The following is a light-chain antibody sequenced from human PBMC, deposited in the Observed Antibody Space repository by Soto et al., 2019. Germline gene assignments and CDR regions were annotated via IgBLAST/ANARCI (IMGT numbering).Light chain of an antibody. CDR2: HTS. V-gene: IGKV3D-15*01. J-gene: IGKJ1*01. CDR1: RSVSTY. Sequence: IPSPYTGSLSPGERATFSCRAKRSVSTYLAWYQQKPGQAPRLLIYHTSTRAAGIPARFSGSGSGTEFTLTISSLQSEDFGVYYCQQYTNWPPWTFGQGTKVDIK. CDR3: QQYTNWPPWT.